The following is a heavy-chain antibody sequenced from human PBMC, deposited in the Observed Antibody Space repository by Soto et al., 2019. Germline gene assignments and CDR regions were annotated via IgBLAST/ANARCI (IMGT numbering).Heavy chain of an antibody. CDR2: IYYSGST. CDR3: ARGMEEGYSYGFTPYYFDY. J-gene: IGHJ4*02. V-gene: IGHV4-59*01. D-gene: IGHD5-18*01. Sequence: PSETLSLTCTVSGGSISSYYWSWIRQPPGKGLEWIGYIYYSGSTNYNPSLKSRVTISVDTSKNQFSLKLSSVTAADTAVYYCARGMEEGYSYGFTPYYFDYWGQGTLVTVSS. CDR1: GGSISSYY.